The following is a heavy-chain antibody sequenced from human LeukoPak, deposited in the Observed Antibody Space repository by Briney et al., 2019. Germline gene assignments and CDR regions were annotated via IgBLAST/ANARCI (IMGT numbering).Heavy chain of an antibody. J-gene: IGHJ4*02. D-gene: IGHD6-19*01. Sequence: PGRSLRLSCAASGFTFDDYAMPWVRQAPGKGLEWVSGISWNSGSIGYADSVKGRFTISRDNAKNSLYLQMNSLRAEDTALYYCAKDISSGWYGEYYFDYWGQGTQVNVSS. CDR2: ISWNSGSI. V-gene: IGHV3-9*01. CDR3: AKDISSGWYGEYYFDY. CDR1: GFTFDDYA.